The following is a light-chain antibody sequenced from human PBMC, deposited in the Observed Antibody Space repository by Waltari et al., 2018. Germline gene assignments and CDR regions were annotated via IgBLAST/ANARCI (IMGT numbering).Light chain of an antibody. CDR3: QQSYNAPYT. J-gene: IGKJ2*01. V-gene: IGKV1-39*01. CDR2: VAS. Sequence: DIQMTQSPSSLPASVGDRVTITCRSSQSISNYLNWYQHKPGEAPKLLVYVASNLQRGVPSRFSGSGSEPDFTLTISSLQLEDFATYYCQQSYNAPYTFGQGTNVEIK. CDR1: QSISNY.